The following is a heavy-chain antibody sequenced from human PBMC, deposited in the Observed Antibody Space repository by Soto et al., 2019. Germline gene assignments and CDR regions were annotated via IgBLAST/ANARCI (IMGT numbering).Heavy chain of an antibody. V-gene: IGHV3-21*01. J-gene: IGHJ4*02. D-gene: IGHD6-13*01. CDR1: GSPFSTYG. Sequence: PGGSLRLSCTASGSPFSTYGMNWVSQAPGKGLEWVSSISNGGDYIYYADSVQGRFTISRDNAKNSLYLQMSSLRVEFTSVYFCARDESAGSSIRYWGQGTLVTVSS. CDR3: ARDESAGSSIRY. CDR2: ISNGGDYI.